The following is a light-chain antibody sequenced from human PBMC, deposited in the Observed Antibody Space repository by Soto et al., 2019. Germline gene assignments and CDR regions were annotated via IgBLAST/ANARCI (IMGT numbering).Light chain of an antibody. Sequence: EIVLTQSPGTLSLSPGERATLSCRASQSVSNNYLAWYQQKPGQAPRRLIYAASTRATGIPDRFSGSGSVTDFTLTISRLEPEDFAVYYCQQYGSSPTFGEGTRLEIK. CDR1: QSVSNNY. J-gene: IGKJ5*01. CDR2: AAS. CDR3: QQYGSSPT. V-gene: IGKV3-20*01.